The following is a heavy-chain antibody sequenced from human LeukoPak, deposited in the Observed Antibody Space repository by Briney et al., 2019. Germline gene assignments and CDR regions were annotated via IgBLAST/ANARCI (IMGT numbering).Heavy chain of an antibody. CDR2: ITDSGDGT. J-gene: IGHJ4*02. CDR3: AKDSPVATR. CDR1: GFTFSSSA. V-gene: IGHV3-23*01. D-gene: IGHD1-26*01. Sequence: GGSLRLSCAASGFTFSSSAMSWVRQAPGRGLEWVSSITDSGDGTYYADSVKGRFTISRDDSKNTLYLQMNSLRAEDTAVYYCAKDSPVATRWGQGTLVTVSS.